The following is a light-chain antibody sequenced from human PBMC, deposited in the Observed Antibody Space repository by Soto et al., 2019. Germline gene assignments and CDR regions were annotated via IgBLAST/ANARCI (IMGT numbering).Light chain of an antibody. CDR1: KLRDKF. J-gene: IGLJ2*01. CDR2: QNN. CDR3: QAWDSVTANVV. V-gene: IGLV3-1*01. Sequence: SYELTQTPSVSVSPGQTATITCSGDKLRDKFVTWYQQRPGQSPDLVIYQNNKRPSGIPERFSGSKSENTATLTISGTRAMDETAYYCQAWDSVTANVVFGGGTKLTVL.